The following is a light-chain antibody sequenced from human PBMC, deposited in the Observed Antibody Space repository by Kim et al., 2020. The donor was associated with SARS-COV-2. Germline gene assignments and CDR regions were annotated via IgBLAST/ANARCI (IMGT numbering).Light chain of an antibody. V-gene: IGLV1-44*01. Sequence: GQRVTMSCSGRGSNIGTSSVSWYQQLPGTAPKLLIYNNNERPSGVPDRFSGSKSVASASLVISGLQSEDAGDYYCAAWDDSLNGSVFGAGTKVTVL. CDR1: GSNIGTSS. CDR2: NNN. J-gene: IGLJ1*01. CDR3: AAWDDSLNGSV.